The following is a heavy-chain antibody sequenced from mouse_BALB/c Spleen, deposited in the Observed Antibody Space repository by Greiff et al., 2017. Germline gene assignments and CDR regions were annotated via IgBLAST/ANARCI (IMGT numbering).Heavy chain of an antibody. CDR3: ARGGYYGNSAWFAY. V-gene: IGHV14-3*02. Sequence: VHVKQSGAELVKPGASVKLSCTASGFNIKDTYMHWVKQRPEQGLEWIGRIDPANGNTKYDPKFQGKATITADTSSNTAYLQLSSLTSEDTAVYYCARGGYYGNSAWFAYWGQGTLVTVSA. CDR2: IDPANGNT. J-gene: IGHJ3*01. D-gene: IGHD2-1*01. CDR1: GFNIKDTY.